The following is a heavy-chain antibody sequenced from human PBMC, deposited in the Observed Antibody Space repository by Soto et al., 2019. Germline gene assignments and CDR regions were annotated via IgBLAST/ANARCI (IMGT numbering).Heavy chain of an antibody. D-gene: IGHD4-17*01. V-gene: IGHV4-34*01. CDR3: ARVGDYGGTKCDY. J-gene: IGHJ4*02. Sequence: KTSETLSLTCAVYGGSLSGYYWSWIRQPPGKGLEWIGEINHSGSTNYNPSPKSRVTISVDTSKNQFSLKLSSVTAADTAVYYCARVGDYGGTKCDYWGQGTLVTVYS. CDR1: GGSLSGYY. CDR2: INHSGST.